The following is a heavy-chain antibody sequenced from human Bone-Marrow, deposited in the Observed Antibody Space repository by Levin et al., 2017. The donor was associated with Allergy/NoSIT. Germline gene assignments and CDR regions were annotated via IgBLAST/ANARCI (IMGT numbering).Heavy chain of an antibody. CDR1: GYTFTVYY. V-gene: IGHV1-2*06. D-gene: IGHD1-14*01. Sequence: ASVKVSCKTSGYTFTVYYMHWVRQAPGQGLEWMGRINPSTGVTDYVQKFQGRVTMTRDTSISTAYMELSSLRSDDTAVYYCARIGSNHSLDSWGQGTLVTVSS. CDR3: ARIGSNHSLDS. CDR2: INPSTGVT. J-gene: IGHJ5*01.